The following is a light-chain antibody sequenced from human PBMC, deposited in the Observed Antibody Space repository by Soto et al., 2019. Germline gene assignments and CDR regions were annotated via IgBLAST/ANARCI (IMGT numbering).Light chain of an antibody. J-gene: IGLJ3*02. V-gene: IGLV1-40*01. Sequence: QSVLTQPPSVSGAPGQRVTISCTGSSSNIGAGYDVHWYQQLPGTAPKLLIYGNSNRPSGVPDRFSGSKSGTSASLAITGLQAEDGADYYCQSYDSSRGVWVFGGGTKLTVL. CDR1: SSNIGAGYD. CDR3: QSYDSSRGVWV. CDR2: GNS.